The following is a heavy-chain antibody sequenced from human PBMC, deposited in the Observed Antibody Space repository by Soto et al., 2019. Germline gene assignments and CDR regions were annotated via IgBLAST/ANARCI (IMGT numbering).Heavy chain of an antibody. V-gene: IGHV1-18*01. D-gene: IGHD6-19*01. Sequence: QVQLVQSGGEVKKPGASVKVSCKASGYTFTNYGISWVRQAPGQGLEWMGWISTDSGNTNYAQKLQGRVTMTTDTSTSTAYMELRSLRSDDTAVYYSARYPLGSGWFPGYYYYGMDVWGQGTTVTVSS. CDR2: ISTDSGNT. CDR3: ARYPLGSGWFPGYYYYGMDV. J-gene: IGHJ6*02. CDR1: GYTFTNYG.